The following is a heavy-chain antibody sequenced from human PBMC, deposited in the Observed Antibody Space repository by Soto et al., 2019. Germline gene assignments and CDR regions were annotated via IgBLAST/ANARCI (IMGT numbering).Heavy chain of an antibody. CDR1: GYSFTSYW. J-gene: IGHJ5*02. D-gene: IGHD3-3*01. V-gene: IGHV5-10-1*01. CDR2: IDPSDSYT. Sequence: ESLKISCKGSGYSFTSYWISWVRQMPGKGLEWMGRIDPSDSYTNYSPSFQGHVTISADKSISTAYLQWSSLKASDTAMYYCAVTMIFGVVQGWFDPWGQGTLVTVSS. CDR3: AVTMIFGVVQGWFDP.